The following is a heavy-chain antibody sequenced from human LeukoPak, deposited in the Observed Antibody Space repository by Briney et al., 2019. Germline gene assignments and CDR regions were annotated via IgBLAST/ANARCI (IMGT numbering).Heavy chain of an antibody. CDR1: GDSISNYY. Sequence: SETLSLTYTVSGDSISNYYWSWIRQPAGKGLEWIGRIYTSGSTDYNPSLKSRVTMSVDTSKNQFSLKLSSVTAADTAVYYCARATTVTPGDFDYWGQGTLVTVSS. CDR3: ARATTVTPGDFDY. D-gene: IGHD4-11*01. V-gene: IGHV4-4*07. J-gene: IGHJ4*02. CDR2: IYTSGST.